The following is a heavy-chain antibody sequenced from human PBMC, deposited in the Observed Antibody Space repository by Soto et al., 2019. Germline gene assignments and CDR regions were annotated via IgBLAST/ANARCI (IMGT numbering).Heavy chain of an antibody. CDR1: GGSISNTNW. CDR3: AFPATADFDY. CDR2: IYHSGTT. D-gene: IGHD6-13*01. Sequence: QVQLQESGPGLVKPSGTLSLTCVVSGGSISNTNWWSWVRQPPGKGLEWIGEIYHSGTTNYSPSLKSPVTISVGMSKNQFPLTLSFVTAADTAVYYCAFPATADFDYWGQGTLVTVSS. J-gene: IGHJ4*02. V-gene: IGHV4-4*02.